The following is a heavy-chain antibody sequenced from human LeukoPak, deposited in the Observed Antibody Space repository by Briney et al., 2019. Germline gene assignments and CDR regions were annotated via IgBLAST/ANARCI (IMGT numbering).Heavy chain of an antibody. J-gene: IGHJ4*02. D-gene: IGHD3-10*01. CDR2: IFHTGHT. CDR3: ARGFYGAGSHFDY. V-gene: IGHV4-30-2*01. Sequence: SETLSLTCAVSGGSISSGDFPWSWNRQPPGKGLEWIGYIFHTGHTSYNPSLKSRVTISVDMSKNHLSLRLTSVTAADTAVYYCARGFYGAGSHFDYWGQGTLVTVSS. CDR1: GGSISSGDFP.